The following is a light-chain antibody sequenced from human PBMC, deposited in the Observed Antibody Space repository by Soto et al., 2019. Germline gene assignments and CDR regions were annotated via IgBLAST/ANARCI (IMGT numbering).Light chain of an antibody. CDR1: QSVYSS. Sequence: ETVMTQSPATLSVSPGERATLSCRASQSVYSSLARYQQKHGQAPRLLIYGASTRATGIPARFSGSGSGTEFTLTITRLQSEDFAVYYCQQYNNWPPLTFGQGTNVEIK. V-gene: IGKV3-15*01. CDR2: GAS. J-gene: IGKJ1*01. CDR3: QQYNNWPPLT.